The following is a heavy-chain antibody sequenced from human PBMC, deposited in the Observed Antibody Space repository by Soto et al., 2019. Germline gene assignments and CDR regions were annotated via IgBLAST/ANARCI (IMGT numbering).Heavy chain of an antibody. CDR2: ISGSGGST. CDR1: GFTFSSYA. D-gene: IGHD2-15*01. CDR3: AKDKGSIVVVVAAIFDY. J-gene: IGHJ4*02. V-gene: IGHV3-23*01. Sequence: EVQLLESGGGLVQPGGSLRLSCAASGFTFSSYAMSWVRQAPGKGLEWVSAISGSGGSTYYADSVKGRFTISRDNSKNTLYLQMNSLRAEDTAVYYCAKDKGSIVVVVAAIFDYWGQGTLVTVSS.